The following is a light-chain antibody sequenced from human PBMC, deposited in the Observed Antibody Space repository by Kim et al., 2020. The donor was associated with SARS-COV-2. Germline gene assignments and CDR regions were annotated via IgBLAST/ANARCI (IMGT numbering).Light chain of an antibody. CDR3: QAWDSSTAL. J-gene: IGLJ3*02. CDR2: QDN. CDR1: KLGDKY. V-gene: IGLV3-1*01. Sequence: SYELTQPPSVSVSPGQTASITCSGDKLGDKYACWYQQKPGQSPVLVIYQDNKRPSGIPERFSGSNSGNTATLTISGTQAMDEADYYCQAWDSSTALLVGG.